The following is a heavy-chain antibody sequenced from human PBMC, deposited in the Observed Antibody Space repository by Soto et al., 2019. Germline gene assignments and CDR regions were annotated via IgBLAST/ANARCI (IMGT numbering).Heavy chain of an antibody. CDR3: ARGYCSGGNCYSGMDV. J-gene: IGHJ6*02. Sequence: SVKVSCKASGGTFSTHAIIWVRQAPGNGLEWMGGIIPISGTTYYTQKFQGRVTITADEPTSTAFMELSSLKSEDTAVFYCARGYCSGGNCYSGMDVWGQGTMVTVSS. CDR1: GGTFSTHA. V-gene: IGHV1-69*13. D-gene: IGHD2-15*01. CDR2: IIPISGTT.